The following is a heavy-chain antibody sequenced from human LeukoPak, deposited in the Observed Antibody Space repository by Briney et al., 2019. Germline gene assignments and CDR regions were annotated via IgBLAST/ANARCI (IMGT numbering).Heavy chain of an antibody. J-gene: IGHJ4*02. Sequence: GRSLRLSCAASGFTLSLYAMHWVRQAPGKGLEWVALISNDGINKFYADSVKGRFTISGDSSKNTLFLQMTSLRADDTAVYYCARELPGYSYGSFDYWGQGTLVTVSS. CDR2: ISNDGINK. D-gene: IGHD5-18*01. CDR3: ARELPGYSYGSFDY. V-gene: IGHV3-30-3*01. CDR1: GFTLSLYA.